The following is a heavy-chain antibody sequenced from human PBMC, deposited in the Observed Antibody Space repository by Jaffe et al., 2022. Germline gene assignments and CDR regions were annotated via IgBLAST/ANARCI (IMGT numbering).Heavy chain of an antibody. Sequence: QVTLRESGPALVKPTQTLTLTCTFSGFSLSTSGMCVSWIRQPPGKALEWLALIDWDDDKYYSTSLKTRLTISKDTSKNQVVLTMTNMDPVDTATYYCARIKDYGDSHDAFDIWGQGTMVTVSS. CDR3: ARIKDYGDSHDAFDI. V-gene: IGHV2-70*01. J-gene: IGHJ3*02. D-gene: IGHD4-17*01. CDR1: GFSLSTSGMC. CDR2: IDWDDDK.